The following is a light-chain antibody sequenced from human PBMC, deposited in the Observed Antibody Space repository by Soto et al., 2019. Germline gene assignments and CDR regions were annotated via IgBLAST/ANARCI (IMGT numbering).Light chain of an antibody. V-gene: IGKV3-20*01. J-gene: IGKJ1*01. CDR1: QSVSSSY. CDR3: QQYGSSPRT. Sequence: EIVVTQSPGTLSLSPGERATLSCRASQSVSSSYLAWYQQKPGQAPRLLIYGASSRATGIPERFSGSGSGTDFTLTISRLEPEDFAVYYCQQYGSSPRTFGQGTKVDI. CDR2: GAS.